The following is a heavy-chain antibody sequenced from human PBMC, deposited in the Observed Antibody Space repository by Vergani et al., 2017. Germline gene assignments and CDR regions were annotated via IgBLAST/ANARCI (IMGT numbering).Heavy chain of an antibody. CDR3: ATIGYRRWGYYFDY. Sequence: QVQLQESGPGLVKPSETLSLTCVVSRHSISTGYYWGWIRPSPEKGLEYIGSMFPAGNSYFNPSLQSRATISIDTSKNQFSLEMTSVTAADTAVYFCATIGYRRWGYYFDYWGQGILVTVSS. J-gene: IGHJ4*02. CDR2: MFPAGNS. D-gene: IGHD2-2*02. V-gene: IGHV4-38-2*01. CDR1: RHSISTGYY.